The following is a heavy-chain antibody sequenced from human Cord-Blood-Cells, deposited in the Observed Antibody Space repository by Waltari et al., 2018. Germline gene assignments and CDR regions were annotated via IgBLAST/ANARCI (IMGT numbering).Heavy chain of an antibody. CDR1: GFTVSSNY. Sequence: EVQLVESGGGLIQPGGSLRLSCAASGFTVSSNYMSWVSQAPGKGLEWVSVIYSGGSTYYADSVKGRFTISRDNSKNTLYLQMNSLRAEDTAVYYCARRSDFWSGYYFDYWGQGTLVTVSS. D-gene: IGHD3-3*01. V-gene: IGHV3-53*01. J-gene: IGHJ4*02. CDR2: IYSGGST. CDR3: ARRSDFWSGYYFDY.